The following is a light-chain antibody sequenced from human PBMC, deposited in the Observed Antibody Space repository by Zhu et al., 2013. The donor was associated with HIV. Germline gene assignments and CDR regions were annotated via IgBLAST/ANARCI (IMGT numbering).Light chain of an antibody. Sequence: AIQMTQSPSSLSASVGDKITITCRASESVSSYLNWYQLRPGKAPKLLIYAASSLQSGVPSRFSGSGSGTDFTLTISSLQPEDFATYYCQQYNKYPWTFGQGTTV. CDR3: QQYNKYPWT. CDR1: ESVSSY. CDR2: AAS. J-gene: IGKJ1*01. V-gene: IGKV1-6*01.